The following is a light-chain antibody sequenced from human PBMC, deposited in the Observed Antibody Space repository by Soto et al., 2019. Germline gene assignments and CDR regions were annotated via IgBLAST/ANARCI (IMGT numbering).Light chain of an antibody. Sequence: QSVLTQPASVSGAPGQSITISCTGTSSDVGGYDYVSWYQQHPGKAPKLMIYDVSNRPSGVSNRFSGSKSGNTASLTISGLQAEDEADYYCSSYTSSNTRLVFGGGTQLTVL. J-gene: IGLJ2*01. CDR2: DVS. CDR1: SSDVGGYDY. CDR3: SSYTSSNTRLV. V-gene: IGLV2-14*03.